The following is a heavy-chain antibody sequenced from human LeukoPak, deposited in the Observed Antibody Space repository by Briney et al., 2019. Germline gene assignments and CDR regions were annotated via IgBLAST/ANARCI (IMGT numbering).Heavy chain of an antibody. CDR2: ISGSGGST. V-gene: IGHV3-23*01. J-gene: IGHJ4*02. CDR1: GFTFSSYA. Sequence: GGSLRLSCAASGFTFSSYAMSWVRQAPGKGLEWVSAISGSGGSTYYADSVKGRFTISRDNSKNTLYLQMNSLGAEDTAVYYCAKADFDWLVPPDYWGQGTLVTVSS. D-gene: IGHD3-9*01. CDR3: AKADFDWLVPPDY.